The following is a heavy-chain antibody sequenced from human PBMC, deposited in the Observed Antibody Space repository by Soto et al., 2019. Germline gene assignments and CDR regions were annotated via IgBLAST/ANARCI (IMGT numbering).Heavy chain of an antibody. V-gene: IGHV1-69*13. Sequence: SVKVSCKASGGTFSSYAISWVRQAPGQGLEWMGGIIPIFGTANYAQKFQGRVTITADESTSTAYMELSSLRSEDTAVYYCAAWGGYCSGGSCSRDAFDIWRQGTMVTVSS. J-gene: IGHJ3*02. CDR3: AAWGGYCSGGSCSRDAFDI. CDR1: GGTFSSYA. CDR2: IIPIFGTA. D-gene: IGHD2-15*01.